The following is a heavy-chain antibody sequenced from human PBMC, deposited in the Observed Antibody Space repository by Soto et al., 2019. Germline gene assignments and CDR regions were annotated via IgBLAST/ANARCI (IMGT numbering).Heavy chain of an antibody. CDR1: GYTFTNFG. CDR2: ISAYNGNT. Sequence: ASVKVSCKASGYTFTNFGISWVRQAPGQGLEWMGWISAYNGNTNYAQNFQGRVTMTTDTSTSTAYMELRSLRSDDTAVYYCARGVGSGTYYSQYNWFDPWGQGTLVTVSS. D-gene: IGHD3-10*01. J-gene: IGHJ5*02. V-gene: IGHV1-18*01. CDR3: ARGVGSGTYYSQYNWFDP.